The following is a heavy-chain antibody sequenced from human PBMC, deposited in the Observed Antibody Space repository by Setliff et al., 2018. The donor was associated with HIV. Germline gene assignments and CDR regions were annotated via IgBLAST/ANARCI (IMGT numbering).Heavy chain of an antibody. CDR2: ISPYNDNT. D-gene: IGHD6-13*01. J-gene: IGHJ6*03. CDR1: GYTFSSYG. Sequence: ALVKVSCKASGYTFSSYGISWVRQAPGQGLEWLGWISPYNDNTNYAQNIQGRVTMTTDTSTSTAYMELRSLRSDDTAVYYCASAGYSSSWLNYYYYMDVWGKGTTVTVS. V-gene: IGHV1-18*01. CDR3: ASAGYSSSWLNYYYYMDV.